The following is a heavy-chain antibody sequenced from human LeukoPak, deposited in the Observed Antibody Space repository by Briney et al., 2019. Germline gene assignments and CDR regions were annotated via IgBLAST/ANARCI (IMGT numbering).Heavy chain of an antibody. CDR2: FYYCGST. CDR1: GGSICSGGYY. J-gene: IGHJ4*02. CDR3: ARVEDVYNSD. V-gene: IGHV4-31*03. D-gene: IGHD5-24*01. Sequence: PPETLSLTCTVSGGSICSGGYYCSWIRQHPGKGLECIGYFYYCGSTYYNPSLKSRVTISVDKSKNQFSLKLSSVTAADTAVYYCARVEDVYNSDWGQGTLVTVSS.